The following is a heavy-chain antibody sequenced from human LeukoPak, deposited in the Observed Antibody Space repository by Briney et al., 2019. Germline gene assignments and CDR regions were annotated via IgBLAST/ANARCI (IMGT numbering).Heavy chain of an antibody. D-gene: IGHD5-18*01. CDR3: ARGSVQLWLRDTYYYTHV. J-gene: IGHJ6*03. CDR1: GFTFDDYA. Sequence: PGGSLRLSCAASGFTFDDYAMNWVRQVPGRGLEWVSGINWNGRITEYADSVKDRFTISRQNTKNSLYLYMNNLGGEDTALYFCARGSVQLWLRDTYYYTHVWGKGTTVTVSS. V-gene: IGHV3-20*04. CDR2: INWNGRIT.